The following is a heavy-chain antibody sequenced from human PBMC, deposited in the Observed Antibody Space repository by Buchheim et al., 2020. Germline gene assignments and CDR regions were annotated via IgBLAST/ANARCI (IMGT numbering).Heavy chain of an antibody. CDR3: ARGARAPFVRAARPNWYFDL. CDR2: IYYSGRT. CDR1: GGSISSGGYY. J-gene: IGHJ2*01. D-gene: IGHD6-6*01. V-gene: IGHV4-31*03. Sequence: QVQLQESGPRLVKPSQTLSLTCTVSGGSISSGGYYWSWIRQHPGKGLEWIGYIYYSGRTYYNPSLKIRVTISVDTSRHPFSLKLSSVTAADTAVYYCARGARAPFVRAARPNWYFDLWGRGTL.